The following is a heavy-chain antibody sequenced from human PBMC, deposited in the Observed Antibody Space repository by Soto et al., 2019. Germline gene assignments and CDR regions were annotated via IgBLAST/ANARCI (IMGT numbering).Heavy chain of an antibody. CDR3: ARIGYCTNGVCYTGAYYYYGMDV. J-gene: IGHJ6*02. CDR2: IIPIFGTA. D-gene: IGHD2-8*01. CDR1: GGTFSSYA. V-gene: IGHV1-69*13. Sequence: SVKVSCKASGGTFSSYAISWVRQAPGQGLEWMGGIIPIFGTANYAQKFQGRVTITADESTSTAHMELSSLRSEDTAVYYCARIGYCTNGVCYTGAYYYYGMDVWGQGTTVTAP.